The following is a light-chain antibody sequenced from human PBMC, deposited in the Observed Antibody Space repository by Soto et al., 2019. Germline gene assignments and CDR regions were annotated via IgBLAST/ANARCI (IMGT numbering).Light chain of an antibody. CDR3: QQYNNWPHT. CDR2: GAS. Sequence: EIVLTHSPGTLSLSPGERATLSCRASQSVTNNYLAWYQLKPGQAPRLVIYGASNRATGIPDRFSASGSGTDFTLTISSLQSEDFAVYSCQQYNNWPHTFGQGTKLEIK. J-gene: IGKJ2*01. V-gene: IGKV3-20*01. CDR1: QSVTNNY.